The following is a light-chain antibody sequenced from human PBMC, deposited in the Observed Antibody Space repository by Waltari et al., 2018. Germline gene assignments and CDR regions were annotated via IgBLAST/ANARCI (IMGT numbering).Light chain of an antibody. CDR1: QSLSRY. J-gene: IGKJ2*01. CDR3: QHSYSTPPYT. V-gene: IGKV1-39*01. CDR2: TTS. Sequence: DIQMTQSPSSLSASVGDRVTITCRASQSLSRYLNWYQQKPGKAPKLLIYTTSSLQSGVPSSFSSIGSGTDFTLTISCLQPEDFATYYCQHSYSTPPYTFGQGTKLESK.